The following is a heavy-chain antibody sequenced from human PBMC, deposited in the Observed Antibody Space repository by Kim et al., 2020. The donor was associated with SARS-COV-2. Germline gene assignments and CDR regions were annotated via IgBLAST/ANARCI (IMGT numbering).Heavy chain of an antibody. D-gene: IGHD5-12*01. CDR2: IWYDGSNK. CDR1: GFTFSSYG. J-gene: IGHJ4*02. CDR3: ARDPVVVVATMPNY. V-gene: IGHV3-33*01. Sequence: GGSLRLSCAASGFTFSSYGMHWVRQAPGKGLEWVAVIWYDGSNKYYADSVKGRFTISRDNSKNTLYLQMNSLRAEDTAVYYCARDPVVVVATMPNYWGQGTLVTVSS.